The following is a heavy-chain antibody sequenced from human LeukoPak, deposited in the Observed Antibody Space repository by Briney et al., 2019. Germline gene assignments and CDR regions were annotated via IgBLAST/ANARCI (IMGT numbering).Heavy chain of an antibody. Sequence: GGSLRLSCAASGFTFSSYWMSWVRQAPGKGLEWVANIKEDGSEKYSVDSVKGGFTISRDNAQNSLYLQMNSLRADDTAVYYCAKDRNRVFYWGQGTMVTVSS. CDR3: AKDRNRVFY. V-gene: IGHV3-7*01. CDR1: GFTFSSYW. CDR2: IKEDGSEK. D-gene: IGHD2/OR15-2a*01. J-gene: IGHJ4*02.